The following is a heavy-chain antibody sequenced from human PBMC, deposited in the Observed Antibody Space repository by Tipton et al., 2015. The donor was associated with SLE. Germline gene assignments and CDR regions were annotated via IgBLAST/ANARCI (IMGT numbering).Heavy chain of an antibody. CDR1: GFTFSSYW. Sequence: SLRLSCAASGFTFSSYWMSWVRQAPGKGLEWVANIKQDGSEKYYADSVKGRFTISRDNAKNSLYLQMNSLRAEDTAVYYCARGFPRQWLVPGYFDYWGQGTLVTVSS. D-gene: IGHD6-19*01. CDR3: ARGFPRQWLVPGYFDY. J-gene: IGHJ4*02. CDR2: IKQDGSEK. V-gene: IGHV3-7*02.